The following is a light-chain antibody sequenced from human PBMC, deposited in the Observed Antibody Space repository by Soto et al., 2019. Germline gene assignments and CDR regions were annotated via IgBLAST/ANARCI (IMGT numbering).Light chain of an antibody. CDR3: QKYDSAPWT. J-gene: IGKJ1*01. CDR1: QGISNY. CDR2: AAS. V-gene: IGKV1-27*01. Sequence: DIQMTQSPSSLSASVRDRVTITCRASQGISNYLAWYQQKPGKVPKLLIYAASTLQSGFPSRFSGSGSGTDFTLTISSLQPEDVSTYYCQKYDSAPWTFGQGTKVEIK.